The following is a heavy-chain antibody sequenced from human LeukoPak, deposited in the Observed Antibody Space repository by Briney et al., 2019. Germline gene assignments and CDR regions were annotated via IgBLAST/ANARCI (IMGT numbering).Heavy chain of an antibody. J-gene: IGHJ4*02. CDR1: GGSLSRYY. CDR3: ARRTVATTGVDY. Sequence: PSETLSLTCTVSGGSLSRYYWSWIRQPPGKGLQWIGHIYYSGSTNYNPTLKSRVTISVGTSKNQFSLWLSSVTAADTAVYYCARRTVATTGVDYWGQGSLVTVSS. CDR2: IYYSGST. V-gene: IGHV4-59*08. D-gene: IGHD5-12*01.